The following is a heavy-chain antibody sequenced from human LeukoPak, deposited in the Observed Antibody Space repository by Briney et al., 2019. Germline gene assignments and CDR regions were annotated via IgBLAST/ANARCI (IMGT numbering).Heavy chain of an antibody. CDR1: GGTFSSYA. CDR3: ATRELGYCSSTSCWGKNAFDI. CDR2: IIPIFGTA. D-gene: IGHD2-2*01. J-gene: IGHJ3*02. V-gene: IGHV1-69*06. Sequence: SVKVSCKASGGTFSSYAISWVRQAPGQGLEWMGGIIPIFGTANYAQKFQGRVTMTEDTSTDTAYMELSSLRSEDTAVYYCATRELGYCSSTSCWGKNAFDIWGQGTMVTVSS.